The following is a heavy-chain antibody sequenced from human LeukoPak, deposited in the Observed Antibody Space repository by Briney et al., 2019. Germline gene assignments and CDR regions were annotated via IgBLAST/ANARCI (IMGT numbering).Heavy chain of an antibody. D-gene: IGHD1-1*01. V-gene: IGHV3-53*04. CDR2: IYSGGST. CDR1: GFTVSSNY. CDR3: ARGVTNDRFDY. J-gene: IGHJ4*02. Sequence: PGGSLRLSCAASGFTVSSNYMSWVRQAPGKGLEWDSVIYSGGSTYYADSVKGRFTISRHNSKNTLYLQMNSLRAEDTAVYYCARGVTNDRFDYWGQGTLVTVSS.